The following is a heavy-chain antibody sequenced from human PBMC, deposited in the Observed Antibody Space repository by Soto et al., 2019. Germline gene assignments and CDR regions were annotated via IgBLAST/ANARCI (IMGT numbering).Heavy chain of an antibody. CDR1: GGSISSGDYY. J-gene: IGHJ4*02. Sequence: QVQLQESGPGLVKPSQTLSLTCTVSGGSISSGDYYWNWIRQPPGKGLEWIGYIYYSGSTNYNPSLKSRVTITVDTSKNQFSLKLSSVTAADTAVYYCARDSYDSSGSSGYSFDYWGRGTLVTVSS. D-gene: IGHD3-22*01. V-gene: IGHV4-30-4*01. CDR3: ARDSYDSSGSSGYSFDY. CDR2: IYYSGST.